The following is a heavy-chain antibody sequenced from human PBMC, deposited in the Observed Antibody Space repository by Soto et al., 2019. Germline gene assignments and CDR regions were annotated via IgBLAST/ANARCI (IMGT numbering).Heavy chain of an antibody. CDR2: ISGRSGNS. Sequence: QVQLVQSGTEVKKPGASVKVSCKTSGYSFASQAINWVRQAPGQGLEWVGWISGRSGNSNYAETVRGRVTMTTDTSTGTAYLELRALTTDDTAVYYCARRGALTSYYYGYYFDYWGQGTLVTVSS. CDR1: GYSFASQA. V-gene: IGHV1-18*01. D-gene: IGHD3-9*01. CDR3: ARRGALTSYYYGYYFDY. J-gene: IGHJ4*02.